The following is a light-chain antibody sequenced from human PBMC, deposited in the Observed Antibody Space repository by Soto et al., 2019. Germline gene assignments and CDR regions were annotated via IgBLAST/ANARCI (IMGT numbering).Light chain of an antibody. Sequence: EIVLTQSPATLSSSPGERATLSCRASQSVRSYLAWYQQKPGQAPRLLIYDASSRAAGTLARFSGSGSGTDFTLTISSLEPEDSAVYYCQQRTNWPLTFGPGTKVDIK. V-gene: IGKV3-11*01. CDR3: QQRTNWPLT. CDR2: DAS. J-gene: IGKJ3*01. CDR1: QSVRSY.